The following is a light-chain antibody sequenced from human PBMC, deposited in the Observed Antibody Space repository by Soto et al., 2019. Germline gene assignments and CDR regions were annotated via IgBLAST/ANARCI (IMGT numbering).Light chain of an antibody. Sequence: EIVLTQSPATLSLSPGERATLSCRASQSINRHLAWYQQKPGQAPRLLILGASDRATGIPARFSGSGSGTDFTLTISRLEPEDFAVYYCQQYGSSPPWTFGQGTKVDIK. CDR2: GAS. V-gene: IGKV3-20*01. CDR3: QQYGSSPPWT. J-gene: IGKJ1*01. CDR1: QSINRH.